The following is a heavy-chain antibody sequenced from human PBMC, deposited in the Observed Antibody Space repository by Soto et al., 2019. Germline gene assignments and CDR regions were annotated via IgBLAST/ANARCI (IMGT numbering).Heavy chain of an antibody. CDR3: ARDAAAGLNDH. CDR1: GYTFTSYG. Sequence: QVQLVQSGAEVKKPGASVKVSCKASGYTFTSYGISWVRQAPGQGLEGMGWISAYNGNTKYAQKFQGRVTMTKDTSTSTAYMEVRSLRSDDTAVYYCARDAAAGLNDHWGQGTLVTVSS. J-gene: IGHJ4*02. V-gene: IGHV1-18*01. CDR2: ISAYNGNT. D-gene: IGHD6-13*01.